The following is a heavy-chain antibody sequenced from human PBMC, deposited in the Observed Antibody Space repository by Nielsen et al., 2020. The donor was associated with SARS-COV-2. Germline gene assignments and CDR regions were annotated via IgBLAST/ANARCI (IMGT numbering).Heavy chain of an antibody. D-gene: IGHD1-26*01. CDR2: IYYSGST. Sequence: SCTVSGGSIGSGGYYWSWIRQHPGKGLEWIGCIYYSGSTYYNPSLKSRVTISVDTSKNQFSLKLSSVTAADTAVYYCARASHNRWELLNFDYWGQGTLVTVSS. V-gene: IGHV4-31*02. CDR1: GGSIGSGGYY. J-gene: IGHJ4*02. CDR3: ARASHNRWELLNFDY.